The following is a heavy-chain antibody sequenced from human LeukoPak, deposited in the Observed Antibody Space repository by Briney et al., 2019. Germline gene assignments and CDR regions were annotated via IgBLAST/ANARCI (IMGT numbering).Heavy chain of an antibody. CDR2: SYSTGNT. V-gene: IGHV3-53*01. CDR3: VRGEKDYYCGLDV. J-gene: IGHJ6*02. CDR1: GFTVNWNT. D-gene: IGHD1-26*01. Sequence: GGSLRLSCVASGFTVNWNTMNWVRQAPGKGLEWVSASYSTGNTYYADSVKGRFTMFRDNSENTVYLEMSSLRAEDSAMYYCVRGEKDYYCGLDVWGQGTTVTVSS.